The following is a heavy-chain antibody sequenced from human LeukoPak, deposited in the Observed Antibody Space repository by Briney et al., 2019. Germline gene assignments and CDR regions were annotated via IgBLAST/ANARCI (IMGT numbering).Heavy chain of an antibody. J-gene: IGHJ5*02. CDR1: GFTFTDYF. CDR2: ISSSGSTI. Sequence: PGGSLRLSGAASGFTFTDYFMSWIRQAPGKGLEWVSYISSSGSTIYYADSVKGRFTISRDDSKKSLYLQINNLRAEDTAVYYCATRTGIAVAFWFDPWGQGTLVTVSS. CDR3: ATRTGIAVAFWFDP. V-gene: IGHV3-11*01. D-gene: IGHD6-19*01.